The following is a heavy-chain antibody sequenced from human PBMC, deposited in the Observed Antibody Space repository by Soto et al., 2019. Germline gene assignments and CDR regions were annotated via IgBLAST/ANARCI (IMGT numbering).Heavy chain of an antibody. V-gene: IGHV4-34*01. J-gene: IGHJ5*02. CDR1: GGSFSGYY. CDR3: ARWGGRALNTTNWFDP. Sequence: QVQLQQWGAGLLKPSETLSLTCAVYGGSFSGYYWSWIRQPPGKGLEWIGEINHSGSTNYNPSLNSSVTISVDTSKNQFSLKLSSVTAADTAVYYCARWGGRALNTTNWFDPWGQGTLVTVSS. CDR2: INHSGST. D-gene: IGHD3-16*01.